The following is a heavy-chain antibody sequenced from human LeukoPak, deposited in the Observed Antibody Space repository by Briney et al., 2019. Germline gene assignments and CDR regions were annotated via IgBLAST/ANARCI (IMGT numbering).Heavy chain of an antibody. Sequence: SETLSLTCAVSGYSISSGYYWGWIRQPPGKGLEWIGSIYHSGSTYYNPSLKSRVTISVDTSKNQFSLKLSSVTAADTAVYYCARQADTGNWFDPWGQGTLVTVSS. CDR3: ARQADTGNWFDP. D-gene: IGHD5-18*01. CDR1: GYSISSGYY. V-gene: IGHV4-38-2*01. CDR2: IYHSGST. J-gene: IGHJ5*02.